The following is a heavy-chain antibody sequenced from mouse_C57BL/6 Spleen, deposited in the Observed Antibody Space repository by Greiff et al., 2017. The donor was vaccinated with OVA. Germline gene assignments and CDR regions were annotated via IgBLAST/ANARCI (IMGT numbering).Heavy chain of an antibody. CDR3: AREIYDGYSDY. CDR1: GYAFSSSW. CDR2: IYPGDGDT. Sequence: VKLLESGPELVKPGASVKISCKASGYAFSSSWMNWVKQRPGKGLEWIGRIYPGDGDTNYNGKFKGKATLTADKSSSTAYMQLSSLSSEDSAVYFCAREIYDGYSDYWGQGTTLTVSS. J-gene: IGHJ2*01. V-gene: IGHV1-82*01. D-gene: IGHD2-3*01.